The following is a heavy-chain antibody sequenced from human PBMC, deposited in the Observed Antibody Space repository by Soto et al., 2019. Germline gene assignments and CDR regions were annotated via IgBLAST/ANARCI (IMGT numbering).Heavy chain of an antibody. V-gene: IGHV4-34*01. CDR2: INHSGST. J-gene: IGHJ6*02. D-gene: IGHD6-6*01. CDR3: ARDYPQSIAAPAYYGMDV. Sequence: PSETLSLTCAVYGGSFSGYYWSWIRQPPGKGLEWIGEINHSGSTNYNPSLKSRVTISVDTSKNQFSLKLSSVTAADTAVYYCARDYPQSIAAPAYYGMDVWGQGTTVTV. CDR1: GGSFSGYY.